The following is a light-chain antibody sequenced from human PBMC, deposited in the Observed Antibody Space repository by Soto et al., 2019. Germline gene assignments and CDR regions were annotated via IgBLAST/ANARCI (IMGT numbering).Light chain of an antibody. CDR2: KAS. J-gene: IGKJ2*01. V-gene: IGKV1-5*03. CDR1: QSITNY. CDR3: HQHSCYSPST. Sequence: IQMTQFPSTISASIGDRVTITCRASQSITNYLDWYQHRPGKAPKLLIYKASTLEAGVPSRSSGSGSGTEITLTISSLKPDDVEADYYHQHSCYSPSTFGQGTRLEIK.